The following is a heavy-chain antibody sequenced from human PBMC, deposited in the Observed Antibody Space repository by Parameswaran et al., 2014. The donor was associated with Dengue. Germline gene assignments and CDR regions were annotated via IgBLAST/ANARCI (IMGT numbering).Heavy chain of an antibody. CDR3: ARVGRFFDWPQYYYYYMDV. D-gene: IGHD3-9*01. J-gene: IGHJ6*03. Sequence: WIRQPPGKGLEWVAVVYYDGSNKFYTASVKGRFTISRDNSKNTLYLQMNSLRAEDTAVYYCARVGRFFDWPQYYYYYMDVWGKGTTVTVSS. CDR2: VYYDGSNK. V-gene: IGHV3-33*01.